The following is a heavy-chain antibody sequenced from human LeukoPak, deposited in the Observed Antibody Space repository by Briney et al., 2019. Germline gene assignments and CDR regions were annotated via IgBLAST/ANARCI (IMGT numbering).Heavy chain of an antibody. J-gene: IGHJ5*02. CDR1: RGTFSSYA. Sequence: SVKVSCKATRGTFSSYAIIWVRQAPGQGLEWMGGIIPTFGTAAYAKKFQGRVTISADESTSTAYMELSSLTSEDTAVYYCARDLAMVRGARYRPYKWFDPWGQGTLVTVSS. D-gene: IGHD3-10*01. V-gene: IGHV1-69*01. CDR3: ARDLAMVRGARYRPYKWFDP. CDR2: IIPTFGTA.